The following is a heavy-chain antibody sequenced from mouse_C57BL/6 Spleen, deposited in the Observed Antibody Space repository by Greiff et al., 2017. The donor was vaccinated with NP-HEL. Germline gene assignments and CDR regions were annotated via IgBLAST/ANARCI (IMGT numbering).Heavy chain of an antibody. Sequence: EVQVVESGTVLARPGASVKMSCKTSGYTFTSYWMHWVKQRPGQGLEWIGAIYPGNSDTSYNQKFKGKAKLTAVTSASTAYMELSSLTNEDSAVYYCTREDYDYDSYAMDYWGQGTSVTVSS. J-gene: IGHJ4*01. CDR2: IYPGNSDT. V-gene: IGHV1-5*01. CDR1: GYTFTSYW. CDR3: TREDYDYDSYAMDY. D-gene: IGHD2-4*01.